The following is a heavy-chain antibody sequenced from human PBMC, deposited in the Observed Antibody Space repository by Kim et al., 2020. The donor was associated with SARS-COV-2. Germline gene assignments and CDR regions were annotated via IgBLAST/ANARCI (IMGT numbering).Heavy chain of an antibody. D-gene: IGHD2-15*01. CDR1: GFTFSSYG. V-gene: IGHV3-30*18. Sequence: GGSLRLSCAASGFTFSSYGMHWVRQAPGKGLEWVAVISYDGSNKYYADSVKGRFTISRDNSKNTLYLQMNSLRAEDTAVYYCAKDRLLYCSGGSCSVFDYLGQGTLVTVSS. CDR3: AKDRLLYCSGGSCSVFDY. J-gene: IGHJ4*02. CDR2: ISYDGSNK.